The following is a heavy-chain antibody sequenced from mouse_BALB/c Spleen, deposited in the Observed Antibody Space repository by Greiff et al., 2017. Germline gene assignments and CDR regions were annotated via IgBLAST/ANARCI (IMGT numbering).Heavy chain of an antibody. Sequence: VKLVESGAELVRPGTSVKISCKASGYTFTNYWLGWVKQRPGHGLEWIGDIYPGGGYTNYNEKFKGKATLTADTSSSTAYMQLSSLTSEDSAVYFCARGTMITTEFAYWGQGTLVTVSA. CDR2: IYPGGGYT. D-gene: IGHD2-4*01. V-gene: IGHV1-63*02. CDR1: GYTFTNYW. J-gene: IGHJ3*01. CDR3: ARGTMITTEFAY.